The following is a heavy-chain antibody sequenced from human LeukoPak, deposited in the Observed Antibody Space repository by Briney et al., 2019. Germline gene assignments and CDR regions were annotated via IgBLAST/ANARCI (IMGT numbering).Heavy chain of an antibody. V-gene: IGHV3-23*01. CDR3: AKATKKYSGSYRYYFDY. D-gene: IGHD1-26*01. CDR2: ISGSGGST. Sequence: GGSLRLSCAASGFTFSSYAMSWVRQAPGKGLEWVSAISGSGGSTYYADSVKGRFTISRDNSKNTLYLQMNSLRAEDTAVYYCAKATKKYSGSYRYYFDYWGQGTLVTVSS. CDR1: GFTFSSYA. J-gene: IGHJ4*02.